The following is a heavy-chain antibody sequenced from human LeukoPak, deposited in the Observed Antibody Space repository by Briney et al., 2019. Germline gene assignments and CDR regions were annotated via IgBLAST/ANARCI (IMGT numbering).Heavy chain of an antibody. D-gene: IGHD4-17*01. CDR2: IYYSGST. V-gene: IGHV4-59*01. CDR3: ARDENYGDYPQ. CDR1: GGSISSYY. J-gene: IGHJ4*02. Sequence: PSETLSLTCTVSGGSISSYYWSWIRQPPGKGLEWIGYIYYSGSTNYNPSLKSRVTISVDTSKNQFSLKLSSVTAADTAVYYCARDENYGDYPQRGQGTLVTVSS.